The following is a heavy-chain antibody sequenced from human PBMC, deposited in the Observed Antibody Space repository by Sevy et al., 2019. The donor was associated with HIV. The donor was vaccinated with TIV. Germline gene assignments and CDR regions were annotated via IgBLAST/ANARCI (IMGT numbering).Heavy chain of an antibody. V-gene: IGHV3-23*01. CDR2: VTSGGGKT. CDR1: GFTFSSYA. CDR3: ARASGPGSGSYYFDY. D-gene: IGHD3-10*01. J-gene: IGHJ4*02. Sequence: GGSLRLSCVASGFTFSSYAMTWVRLAPGKGLEWVSAVTSGGGKTYYTDSVKGRFTISRDSSKNTLSLQMNSLRAEDTAVYYCARASGPGSGSYYFDYWGQGTLVTDSS.